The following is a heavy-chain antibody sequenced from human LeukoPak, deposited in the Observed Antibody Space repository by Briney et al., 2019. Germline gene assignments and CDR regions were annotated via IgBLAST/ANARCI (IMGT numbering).Heavy chain of an antibody. V-gene: IGHV3-23*01. D-gene: IGHD1-26*01. CDR2: ISGSGTTT. CDR1: GFAFSNYA. Sequence: GGSLRLSCAASGFAFSNYAMSWVRQAPGKGLEWVSAISGSGTTTYYADSVKGRFTISRDNSKNTLYLQMNSLGVEDTAIYFCVTPAVIVRASYSDYWGQGTLVTVSS. CDR3: VTPAVIVRASYSDY. J-gene: IGHJ4*02.